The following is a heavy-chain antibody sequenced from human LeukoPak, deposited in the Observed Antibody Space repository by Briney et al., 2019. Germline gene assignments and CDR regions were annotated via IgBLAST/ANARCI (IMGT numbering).Heavy chain of an antibody. D-gene: IGHD6-13*01. Sequence: ASVKVSCKASGYTFTSYGISWVRQAPGQGLEWMGWISAYNGNTDYAQKLRGRVTTTTDTSTSTAYMELRSLRSDDTAVYYCARGVRSPRSSWFPYHFDYWGQGTLVTVSS. V-gene: IGHV1-18*01. CDR2: ISAYNGNT. J-gene: IGHJ4*02. CDR3: ARGVRSPRSSWFPYHFDY. CDR1: GYTFTSYG.